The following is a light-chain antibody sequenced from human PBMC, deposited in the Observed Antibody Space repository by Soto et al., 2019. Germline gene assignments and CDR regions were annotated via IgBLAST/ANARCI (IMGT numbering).Light chain of an antibody. V-gene: IGKV1-5*03. CDR2: RAS. Sequence: DIQMTQSPSTLSASVGDRVTITCRASRTISDWLAWYQQRPGKAPKLLIYRASRLESGVPSRFSGSGSGTEFTLTISGLQPDDFASYYCQLYNTFSFTFGQGTTLEIK. J-gene: IGKJ2*01. CDR1: RTISDW. CDR3: QLYNTFSFT.